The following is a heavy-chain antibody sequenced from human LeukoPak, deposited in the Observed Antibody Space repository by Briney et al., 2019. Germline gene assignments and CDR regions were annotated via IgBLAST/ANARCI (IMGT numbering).Heavy chain of an antibody. Sequence: ASVKVSCKASGGTFSSYAISWVRQAPGPGPEWMGGIIPIFGTANYAQKFQGRVTITTDESTSTAYMELSSLRSEDTAVYYCASGSGWYGSYWGQGTLVTVSS. CDR2: IIPIFGTA. V-gene: IGHV1-69*05. CDR1: GGTFSSYA. J-gene: IGHJ4*02. CDR3: ASGSGWYGSY. D-gene: IGHD6-19*01.